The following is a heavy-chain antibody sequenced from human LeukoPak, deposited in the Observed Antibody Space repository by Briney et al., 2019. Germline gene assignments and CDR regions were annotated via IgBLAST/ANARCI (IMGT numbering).Heavy chain of an antibody. J-gene: IGHJ4*02. Sequence: SSETLSLTCAVYGGSSSGYYWSWIRQPPGKGLEWIGEINHSGSTNYNPSLKSRVTISVDTSKNQFSLKLSSVTAADTAVYYCAGENAAYFDYWGQGTLVTVSS. CDR1: GGSSSGYY. D-gene: IGHD6-25*01. CDR3: AGENAAYFDY. CDR2: INHSGST. V-gene: IGHV4-34*01.